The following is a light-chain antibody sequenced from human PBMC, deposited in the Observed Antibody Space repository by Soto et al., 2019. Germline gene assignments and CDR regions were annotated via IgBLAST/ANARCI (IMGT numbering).Light chain of an antibody. CDR3: SSYTSTSTLV. CDR1: SSDVGGYNF. J-gene: IGLJ1*01. Sequence: QSALTQPASVSGSPGQSITISCIGTSSDVGGYNFVSWYQQHPGKAPKLMIYEVSSRPSGVSNRFSGSKSGDTASLTISGLQAEDEADYYCSSYTSTSTLVFGTGTKLTVL. V-gene: IGLV2-14*01. CDR2: EVS.